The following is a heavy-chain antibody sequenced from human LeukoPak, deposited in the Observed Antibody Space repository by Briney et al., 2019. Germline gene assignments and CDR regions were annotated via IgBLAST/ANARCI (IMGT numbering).Heavy chain of an antibody. CDR3: ARRLRQNLFDP. CDR2: IYYSGSS. D-gene: IGHD4-17*01. J-gene: IGHJ5*02. V-gene: IGHV4-59*08. CDR1: GVSISSDY. Sequence: SETLSLTCTVSGVSISSDYWSWIRLPPGKGLEWIGYIYYSGSSNYNPSLKSRVTMSVDTSKNQFSLKLTSVTAADTAVYYCARRLRQNLFDPWGQGTLVTVSS.